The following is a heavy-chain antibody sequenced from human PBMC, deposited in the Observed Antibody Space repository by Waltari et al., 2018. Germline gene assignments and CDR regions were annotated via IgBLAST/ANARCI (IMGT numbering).Heavy chain of an antibody. CDR1: GFTFSSYG. J-gene: IGHJ3*02. CDR2: ISYDGSNK. Sequence: VQLVESGGGVVQPGRSLRLSCAASGFTFSSYGMHWVRPAPGKGLEWVAVISYDGSNKYYADSVKGRFTISRDNSKNTLYLQMNSLRAEDTAVYYCAKLSYSSGWYAGAFDIWGQGTMVTVSS. D-gene: IGHD6-19*01. V-gene: IGHV3-30*18. CDR3: AKLSYSSGWYAGAFDI.